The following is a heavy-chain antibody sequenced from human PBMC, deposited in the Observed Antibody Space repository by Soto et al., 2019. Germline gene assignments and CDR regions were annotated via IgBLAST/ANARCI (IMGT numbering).Heavy chain of an antibody. D-gene: IGHD3-22*01. CDR2: INPSGGST. CDR3: ARGQYYYDSSGYYYFDY. CDR1: GYTFTSYY. Sequence: GASVKVSCKASGYTFTSYYMHWVRQAPGQGLEWMGIINPSGGSTSYAQKFQGRVTMTRDTSTSTVYMELSSLRSEDTAVYYCARGQYYYDSSGYYYFDYWGQGTLVTVSS. V-gene: IGHV1-46*01. J-gene: IGHJ4*02.